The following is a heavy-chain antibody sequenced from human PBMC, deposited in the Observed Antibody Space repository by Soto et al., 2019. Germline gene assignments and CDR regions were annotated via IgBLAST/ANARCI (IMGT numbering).Heavy chain of an antibody. CDR2: INAGNGNT. CDR3: ARDLWVTMIVAGDAFDI. J-gene: IGHJ3*02. Sequence: QVPLVQSGAEVKKPGASVKVSCKASGYTFTSYAMHWVRQAPGQRLEWMGWINAGNGNTKYSQKFQGRVTITRDTSASTAYMELSSLRSEDTAVYYCARDLWVTMIVAGDAFDIWGQGTMVTVSS. D-gene: IGHD3-22*01. CDR1: GYTFTSYA. V-gene: IGHV1-3*01.